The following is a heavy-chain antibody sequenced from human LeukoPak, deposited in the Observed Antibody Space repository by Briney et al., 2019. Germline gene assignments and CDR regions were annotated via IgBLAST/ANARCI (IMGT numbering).Heavy chain of an antibody. CDR1: GFTFSTYD. J-gene: IGHJ4*02. Sequence: GGSLRLSCAASGFTFSTYDIHWVRQAPGKGLEWVAVIRYDGSDKFYADSVKGRFTVSRDNSKNTLYLQLNSLRAEDTAVYSRARGGYLGSGNYYDDYWGQGTLVTVSS. CDR3: ARGGYLGSGNYYDDY. CDR2: IRYDGSDK. V-gene: IGHV3-33*01. D-gene: IGHD3-10*01.